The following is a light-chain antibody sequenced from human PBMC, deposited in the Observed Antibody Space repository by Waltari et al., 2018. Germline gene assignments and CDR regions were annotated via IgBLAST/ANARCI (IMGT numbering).Light chain of an antibody. Sequence: DIQMTPPPPSLSASVADIVTITCRASQTIPRYFNWYQQKPGKAPKRLIYGIPNFHSGVPSRFSGSGSGTDFTLTISSLQPEDFATYYCQQSTSIPLTFGGGTKVDIK. CDR2: GIP. CDR3: QQSTSIPLT. V-gene: IGKV1-39*01. CDR1: QTIPRY. J-gene: IGKJ4*01.